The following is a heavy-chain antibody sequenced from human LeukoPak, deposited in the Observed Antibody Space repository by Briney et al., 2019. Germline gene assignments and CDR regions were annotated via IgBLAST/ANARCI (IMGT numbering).Heavy chain of an antibody. CDR3: ARGSSGWSHYYYYYMDV. CDR2: NPNSGNT. J-gene: IGHJ6*03. V-gene: IGHV1-8*01. D-gene: IGHD6-19*01. Sequence: NPNSGNTGYAQKFQGRVTMTRNTSISTAYMELSSLRSEDTAVYYCARGSSGWSHYYYYYMDVWGKGTTVTVSS.